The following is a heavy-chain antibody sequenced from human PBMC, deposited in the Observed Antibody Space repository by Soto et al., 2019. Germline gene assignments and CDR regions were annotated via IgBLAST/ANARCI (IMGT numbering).Heavy chain of an antibody. D-gene: IGHD4-17*01. CDR2: TYYRSKWYN. J-gene: IGHJ5*02. CDR3: ARNDYSAPLRWFDP. V-gene: IGHV6-1*01. Sequence: SQTLSLTCAISGDSVSSNSAAWNWIRQSPSRGLEWLGRTYYRSKWYNHYAVSVKSRITVNPDTSKNQFSLQLNSVTPEDTAVYYCARNDYSAPLRWFDPWGQGTLVTVSS. CDR1: GDSVSSNSAA.